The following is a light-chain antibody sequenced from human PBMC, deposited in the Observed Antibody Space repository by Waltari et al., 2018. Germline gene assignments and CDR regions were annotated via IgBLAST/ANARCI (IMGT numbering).Light chain of an antibody. CDR1: QGISSY. CDR3: QQYYSYPS. J-gene: IGKJ3*01. V-gene: IGKV1-8*01. CDR2: AAS. Sequence: AIRMTQSPSSFSASTGDRVTITCRASQGISSYLAWDQQKPGKAPKLLIYAASTLQSGVPSRFSGSGSGTEFTLTISCLQSEDFATYYCQQYYSYPSFGPGTKVDIK.